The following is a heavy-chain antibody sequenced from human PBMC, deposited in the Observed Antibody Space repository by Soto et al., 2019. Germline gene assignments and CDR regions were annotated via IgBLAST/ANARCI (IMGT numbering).Heavy chain of an antibody. CDR3: ARATVSYCSSTSCSGYYYYGMDV. CDR1: GGTFSSYA. V-gene: IGHV1-69*13. D-gene: IGHD2-2*01. J-gene: IGHJ6*02. CDR2: IIPIFGTA. Sequence: SVKVSCKASGGTFSSYAISWVRQAPGQGLEWMGGIIPIFGTANYAQKFQGRVTITADESTSTAYMELSSLRPEDTAVYYCARATVSYCSSTSCSGYYYYGMDVWGQGTTVTVSS.